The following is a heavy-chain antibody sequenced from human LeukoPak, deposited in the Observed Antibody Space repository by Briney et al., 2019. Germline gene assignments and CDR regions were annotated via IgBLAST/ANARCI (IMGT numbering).Heavy chain of an antibody. V-gene: IGHV3-53*01. J-gene: IGHJ4*02. CDR3: ARENGYKVFDY. CDR1: GFTLDDYG. CDR2: IYSGGYT. Sequence: PGGSLRLSCAASGFTLDDYGMSWVRQAPGKGLEWVSVIYSGGYTYYADPVKGRFTISRDHSKNTLYLQMDSLRAEDTAVYYCARENGYKVFDYWGQGTLVTVSS. D-gene: IGHD5-24*01.